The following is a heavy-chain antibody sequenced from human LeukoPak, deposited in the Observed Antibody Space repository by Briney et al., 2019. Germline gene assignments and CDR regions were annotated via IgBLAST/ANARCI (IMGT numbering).Heavy chain of an antibody. Sequence: GGSLRLSCGASGFTFSSYSMNWVRQAPGKGLEWVSSISSSSSYIYYADSVKGRFTISRDNAKNSLYLQMNSLRAEDTAVYYCARTSAAPYYYYGMDVWGQGTTVTVSS. V-gene: IGHV3-21*01. D-gene: IGHD2-2*01. CDR1: GFTFSSYS. CDR2: ISSSSSYI. J-gene: IGHJ6*02. CDR3: ARTSAAPYYYYGMDV.